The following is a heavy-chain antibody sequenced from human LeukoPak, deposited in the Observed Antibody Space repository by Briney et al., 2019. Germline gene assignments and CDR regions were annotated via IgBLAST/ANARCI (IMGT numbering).Heavy chain of an antibody. CDR1: GGTFSSYA. J-gene: IGHJ6*03. V-gene: IGHV1-69*04. CDR2: IIPILGIA. Sequence: SVKVSCKASGGTFSSYAISWVRQAPGQGLEWMGRIIPILGIANYAQKFQGRVTITADKSTSTAYMELSSLRSEDTAVYYCARDRRGDDSYYYYMDVWGKGTTVTVSS. D-gene: IGHD2-21*02. CDR3: ARDRRGDDSYYYYMDV.